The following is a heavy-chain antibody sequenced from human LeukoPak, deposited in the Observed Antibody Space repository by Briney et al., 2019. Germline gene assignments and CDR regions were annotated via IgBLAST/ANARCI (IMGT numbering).Heavy chain of an antibody. J-gene: IGHJ4*02. D-gene: IGHD6-19*01. CDR3: VKVRWDNSGWYYLDS. CDR1: GFSFSDYN. Sequence: QTGGSLRLSCAASGFSFSDYNMHWVRQAPGKGLEWMAVISYNGINEYYADSVKGRFTISRDNSKSTLLLQMNSLRAEDTAVYYCVKVRWDNSGWYYLDSWGQGTLVTVSS. CDR2: ISYNGINE. V-gene: IGHV3-30*18.